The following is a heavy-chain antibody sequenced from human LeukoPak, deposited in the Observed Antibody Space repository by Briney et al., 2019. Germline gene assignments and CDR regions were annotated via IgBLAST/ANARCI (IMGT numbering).Heavy chain of an antibody. CDR1: GYTFTTNG. V-gene: IGHV1-18*01. CDR2: ISTDSGKT. J-gene: IGHJ3*02. Sequence: ASVKVACKAYGYTFTTNGISWVRQAPGQGLEWMGWISTDSGKTNYARGLQGRLTMTTDTSTRTAYMELRSLRSDDTAVYYCARDTHRTSDAFDIWGQGTMVTVSS. CDR3: ARDTHRTSDAFDI.